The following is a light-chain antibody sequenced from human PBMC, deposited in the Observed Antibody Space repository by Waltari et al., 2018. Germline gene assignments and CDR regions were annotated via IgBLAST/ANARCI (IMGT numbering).Light chain of an antibody. V-gene: IGKV4-1*01. CDR3: QQYYSTIFT. CDR1: QSVLYRSNNKNY. J-gene: IGKJ3*01. CDR2: WAS. Sequence: DILVTQSPDSLSVSLGERATLNCKSSQSVLYRSNNKNYLAWYQQKPGQPPKLLIYWASTRESGVPDRFSGSGSGTDFTLTISSLQAEDVAVYYCQQYYSTIFTFGPGTKVDIK.